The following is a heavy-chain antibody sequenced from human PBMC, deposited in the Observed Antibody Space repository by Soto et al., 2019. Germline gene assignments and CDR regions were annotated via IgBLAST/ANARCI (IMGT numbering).Heavy chain of an antibody. Sequence: GGSLRLSCAASGFTFSSYAMSWVRQAPGKGLEWVSAISGSGGSTYYADSVKGRFTISRDNSKNTLYLQMNSLRAEDTAVYYCARGYMPGGDYSNYWGQGTLVTVSS. CDR1: GFTFSSYA. D-gene: IGHD4-17*01. CDR2: ISGSGGST. CDR3: ARGYMPGGDYSNY. J-gene: IGHJ4*02. V-gene: IGHV3-23*01.